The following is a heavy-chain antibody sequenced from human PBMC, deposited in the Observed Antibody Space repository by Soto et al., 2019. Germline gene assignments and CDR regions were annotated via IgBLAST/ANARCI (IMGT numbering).Heavy chain of an antibody. J-gene: IGHJ6*02. CDR3: ARDLGGTFYYGMDV. D-gene: IGHD3-16*01. V-gene: IGHV3-33*01. CDR2: IWYDGSNK. Sequence: GGSLRLSCAASGFTFSSYGMHWVRQAPGKGLEWVAVIWYDGSNKYYADSVKGRFTISRDNSKNTLYLQMNSLRAEDTAVYYCARDLGGTFYYGMDVWGQGTTVTVSS. CDR1: GFTFSSYG.